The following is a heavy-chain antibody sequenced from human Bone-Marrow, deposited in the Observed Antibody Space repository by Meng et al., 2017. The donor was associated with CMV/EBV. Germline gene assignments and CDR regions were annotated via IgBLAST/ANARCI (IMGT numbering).Heavy chain of an antibody. CDR3: ARDHEEFDP. CDR1: GGSVSSGSYY. J-gene: IGHJ5*02. V-gene: IGHV4-61*01. CDR2: IYHSGST. Sequence: SETLSLTCTVSGGSVSSGSYYWSWIRQPPGKGLEWIGYIYHSGSTNYNPSLKSRVTISVDTSKNQFSLKLSSVTAADTAVYYCARDHEEFDPWGQGTLVTVSS.